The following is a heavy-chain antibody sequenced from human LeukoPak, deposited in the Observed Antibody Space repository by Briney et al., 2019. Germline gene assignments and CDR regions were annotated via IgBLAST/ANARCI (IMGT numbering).Heavy chain of an antibody. V-gene: IGHV3-66*02. D-gene: IGHD5-24*01. CDR1: GFSFSNHY. Sequence: GGSLRLSCAASGFSFSNHYMAWVRQAPGRRLEWVSFIWADGTTFYTDSVRGRFTVSRDQFKNTLYLQMSSLRPDDTALYYCARDGAGIESWVELDPWGQGTQVTVSA. J-gene: IGHJ5*02. CDR3: ARDGAGIESWVELDP. CDR2: IWADGTT.